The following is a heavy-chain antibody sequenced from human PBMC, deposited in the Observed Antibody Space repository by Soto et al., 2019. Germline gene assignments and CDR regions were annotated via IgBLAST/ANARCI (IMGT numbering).Heavy chain of an antibody. V-gene: IGHV3-21*01. CDR1: GFTFSSYS. Sequence: KPGGSLRLSCAASGFTFSSYSMNWVRQAPGKGLEWVSPISSSSSYIYYADSVKGRFTISRDNAKNSLYLQMNRLRAEDTAVYYCARDVACSSTSCYILPGGFDPWGQGTLVTVSS. CDR3: ARDVACSSTSCYILPGGFDP. J-gene: IGHJ5*02. CDR2: ISSSSSYI. D-gene: IGHD2-2*02.